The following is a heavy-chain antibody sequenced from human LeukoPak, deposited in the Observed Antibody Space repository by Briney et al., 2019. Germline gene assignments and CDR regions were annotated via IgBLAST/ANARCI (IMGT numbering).Heavy chain of an antibody. V-gene: IGHV3-30*03. CDR3: ARVAEIQLWLRSAFDY. CDR1: GFTFSTYG. D-gene: IGHD5-18*01. J-gene: IGHJ4*02. Sequence: GGSLRLSCAASGFTFSTYGMHWVRQAPGKGLEWVAVMSSDGSNKYCADSVKGRFTISRDNTKNTLFLQMNSLRVEDTAVYYCARVAEIQLWLRSAFDYWGQGTLVTVSS. CDR2: MSSDGSNK.